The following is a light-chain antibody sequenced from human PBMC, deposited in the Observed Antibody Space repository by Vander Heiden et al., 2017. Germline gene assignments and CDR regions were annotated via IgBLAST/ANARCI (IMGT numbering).Light chain of an antibody. CDR1: SLRSYY. CDR3: NSRDSSGNHP. CDR2: GKN. J-gene: IGLJ2*01. Sequence: SSELTQDPAVFVALGQTVRITCQGDSLRSYYASWYQQKPGQAPVLVIYGKNNRPSGIPDRFSGSSSGNTASLTITGAQAEDEADYYCNSRDSSGNHPFGGGTKLTVL. V-gene: IGLV3-19*01.